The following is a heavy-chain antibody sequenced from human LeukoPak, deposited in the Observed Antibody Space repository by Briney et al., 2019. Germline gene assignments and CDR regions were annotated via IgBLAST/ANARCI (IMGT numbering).Heavy chain of an antibody. Sequence: PGGSLRLSCAASGFTFSSYSMNWVRHAPGKGLEWVSGINWNGGSTGYADSVKGRFTISRDNAKNSLYLQMNSLRAEDTALYHCARGYCSSTSCYYYYGMDVWGQGTTVTVSS. D-gene: IGHD2-2*01. CDR2: INWNGGST. CDR3: ARGYCSSTSCYYYYGMDV. J-gene: IGHJ6*02. V-gene: IGHV3-20*01. CDR1: GFTFSSYS.